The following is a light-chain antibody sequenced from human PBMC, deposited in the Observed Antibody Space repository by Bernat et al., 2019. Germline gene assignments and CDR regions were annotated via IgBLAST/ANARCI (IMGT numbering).Light chain of an antibody. CDR1: QIVSSSY. J-gene: IGKJ2*01. CDR2: GTS. Sequence: IVLTQSPGTLSLSPGETATLSCRASQIVSSSYLAWYQHKPGQAPSLLMYGTSSRATGIPDRFSGSVSGTDFTLTISRLEPDDFAVYYCHVYDNSPPAYTFGQGTKLEIQ. V-gene: IGKV3-20*01. CDR3: HVYDNSPPAYT.